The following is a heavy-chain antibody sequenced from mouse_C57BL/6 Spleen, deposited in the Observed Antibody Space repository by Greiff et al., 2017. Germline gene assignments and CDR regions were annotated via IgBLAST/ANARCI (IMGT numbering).Heavy chain of an antibody. CDR2: IDPSDSET. Sequence: QVQLQQPGAELVRPGSSVKLSCKASGYTFTSYWMHWVKQRPIQGLEWIGNIDPSDSETHYNQKFKDKATLTVAKSSSTAYMQLSSLTSEDSAVYYCAREEPPYSFDYWGQGTTLTVSS. V-gene: IGHV1-52*01. CDR1: GYTFTSYW. J-gene: IGHJ2*01. CDR3: AREEPPYSFDY.